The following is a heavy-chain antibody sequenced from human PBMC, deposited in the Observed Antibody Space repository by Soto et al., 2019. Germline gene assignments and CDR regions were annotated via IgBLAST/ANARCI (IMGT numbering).Heavy chain of an antibody. CDR1: GFTFTSYG. J-gene: IGHJ4*02. D-gene: IGHD3-9*01. CDR2: ISAYNGNT. CDR3: ARLEGLATISYYFDF. Sequence: ASVKVSCKTSGFTFTSYGFSWLRQAPGQGLEWMGWISAYNGNTNYAQKLQDRVTMTTDKSKSQFSLKLNSVTAADSAVYFCARLEGLATISYYFDFWGPGALVTVSS. V-gene: IGHV1-18*01.